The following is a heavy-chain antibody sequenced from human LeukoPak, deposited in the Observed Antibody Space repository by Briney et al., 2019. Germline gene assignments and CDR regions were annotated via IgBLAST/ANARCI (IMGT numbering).Heavy chain of an antibody. CDR2: IKQEGSEK. Sequence: PGGSLRLSCAASGFTFSMYWMSWVRQAPGKGLEWVANIKQEGSEKYYVDSVKGRFTISRDNAKNSLYLQMNSLRAEDTAVYYCARDERIGSWRVSYFDYWGQGTLVTVSS. D-gene: IGHD6-13*01. CDR3: ARDERIGSWRVSYFDY. CDR1: GFTFSMYW. V-gene: IGHV3-7*01. J-gene: IGHJ4*02.